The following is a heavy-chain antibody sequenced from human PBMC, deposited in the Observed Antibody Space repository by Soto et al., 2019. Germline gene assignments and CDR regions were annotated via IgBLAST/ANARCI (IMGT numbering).Heavy chain of an antibody. CDR3: ARIPKYSNGWYYFDY. CDR2: IDWDDDR. Sequence: TLSLTCAVYGGSFSGYYWSWIRQPPGKALEWLARIDWDDDRYYSTSLKTRLTISKDTSKNQVVLTMTNMDPVDAATYYCARIPKYSNGWYYFDYWGHGTLVTVYS. D-gene: IGHD6-19*01. V-gene: IGHV2-70*11. CDR1: GGSFSGYY. J-gene: IGHJ4*01.